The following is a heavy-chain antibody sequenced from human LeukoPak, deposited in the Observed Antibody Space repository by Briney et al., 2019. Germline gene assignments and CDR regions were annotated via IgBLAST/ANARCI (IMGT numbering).Heavy chain of an antibody. CDR2: ISNDGSRR. V-gene: IGHV3-30*03. CDR3: VRDIGGFYRGYGDS. J-gene: IGHJ4*02. CDR1: GFTFSRHG. D-gene: IGHD6-25*01. Sequence: GGSLRLSCAPSGFTFSRHGMHWVRQAPGKGLEWVAIISNDGSRRYYAHSVEGRFTISRDNSKNTLYLQTDSLRVEDTAVYYCVRDIGGFYRGYGDSWGQGTLVTVSS.